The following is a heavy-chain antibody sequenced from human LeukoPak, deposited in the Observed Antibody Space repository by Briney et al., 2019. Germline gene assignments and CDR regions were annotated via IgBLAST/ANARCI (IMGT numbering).Heavy chain of an antibody. J-gene: IGHJ4*02. V-gene: IGHV3-23*01. Sequence: GGSLRLSCAASGFTFNTYAMSWVRQAPGKGLEWVSTISGSGGSTYYADSVKGRFTISRDNSKNTLYLQINSLRAEDTAVSYCAKYTAYSTGWPSYWGQGTLVTVS. CDR1: GFTFNTYA. D-gene: IGHD6-19*01. CDR2: ISGSGGST. CDR3: AKYTAYSTGWPSY.